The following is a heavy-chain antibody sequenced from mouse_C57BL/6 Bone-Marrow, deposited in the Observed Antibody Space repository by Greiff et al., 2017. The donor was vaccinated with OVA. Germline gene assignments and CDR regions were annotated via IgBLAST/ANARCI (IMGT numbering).Heavy chain of an antibody. V-gene: IGHV1-18*01. CDR2: INPNNGGT. Sequence: VEPGASVKIPCKASGYTFTDYNMDWVKQSHGKSLEWIGDINPNNGGTIYNQKFKGKATLTVDKSSSTAYMELRSLTSEDTAVYYCARYPTTVVADWYFDVWGTGTTVTVSS. J-gene: IGHJ1*03. CDR1: GYTFTDYN. CDR3: ARYPTTVVADWYFDV. D-gene: IGHD1-1*01.